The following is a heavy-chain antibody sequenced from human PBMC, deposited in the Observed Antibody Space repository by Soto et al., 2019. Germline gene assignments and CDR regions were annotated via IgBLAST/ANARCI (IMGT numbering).Heavy chain of an antibody. J-gene: IGHJ6*02. CDR3: ARHRYVCSTHHPSCGMDV. D-gene: IGHD2-15*01. CDR1: GYSFTSYW. V-gene: IGHV5-51*01. CDR2: IYPGDSDT. Sequence: GESLKISCKGSGYSFTSYWIGWVRQMPGKGLEWMGIIYPGDSDTRYSPSFQGQVTISADKSISTAYLQWSSLKASDTAMYYCARHRYVCSTHHPSCGMDVPGQTTSGTGS.